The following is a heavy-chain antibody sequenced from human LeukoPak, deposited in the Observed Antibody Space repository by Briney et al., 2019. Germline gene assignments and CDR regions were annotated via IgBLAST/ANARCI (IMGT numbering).Heavy chain of an antibody. CDR3: ARVSITGTTLDY. Sequence: SVKVSCKASGGTFSSYAISWVRQAPGQGLEWMGGIIPIFGTANYAQKFQGRVRITADKSTSTAYMELSSLRSEDTAVYYCARVSITGTTLDYWGQGTLVTVSS. V-gene: IGHV1-69*06. CDR1: GGTFSSYA. D-gene: IGHD1-14*01. CDR2: IIPIFGTA. J-gene: IGHJ4*02.